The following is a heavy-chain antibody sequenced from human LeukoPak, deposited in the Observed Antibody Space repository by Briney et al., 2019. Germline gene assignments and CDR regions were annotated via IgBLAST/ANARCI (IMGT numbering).Heavy chain of an antibody. Sequence: GGSLRLSCAASGFTFSSYSMNWVRQAPGKGLEWVSAISGSGGSTYYADSVKGRFTISRDNSKNTLYLQMNSLRAEDTAVYYCAKGGSSGWRLNFDYWGQGTLVTVSS. D-gene: IGHD6-19*01. CDR1: GFTFSSYS. V-gene: IGHV3-23*01. J-gene: IGHJ4*02. CDR3: AKGGSSGWRLNFDY. CDR2: ISGSGGST.